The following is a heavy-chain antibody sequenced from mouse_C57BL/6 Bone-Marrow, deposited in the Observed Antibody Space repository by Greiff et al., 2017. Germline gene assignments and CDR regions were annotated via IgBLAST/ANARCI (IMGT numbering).Heavy chain of an antibody. CDR2: IYPGDGDT. J-gene: IGHJ2*01. V-gene: IGHV1-80*01. Sequence: QVHVKQSGAELVKPGASVKISCKVSGYAFSTSWMNWVKQRPGKGLEWIGQIYPGDGDTNYNGKFKGKATLTADNSSSTAYMQLSSLTSEDSAVYFWARDWDYCDYWGQGTTLTGAS. D-gene: IGHD4-1*01. CDR1: GYAFSTSW. CDR3: ARDWDYCDY.